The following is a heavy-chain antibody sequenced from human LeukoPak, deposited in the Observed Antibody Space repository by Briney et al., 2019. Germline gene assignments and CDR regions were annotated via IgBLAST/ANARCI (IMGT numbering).Heavy chain of an antibody. CDR1: GFTFSSYA. V-gene: IGHV3-23*01. CDR2: ISGSGGST. Sequence: GGSLRLXCAASGFTFSSYAMSWVRRAPGKGLEWVSAISGSGGSTYYADSVKGRFTISRDNSKNTLYLQMNSLRAEDTAVYYCAKDGGVEDYYGSGSYGSFDYWGQGTLVTVSS. J-gene: IGHJ4*02. CDR3: AKDGGVEDYYGSGSYGSFDY. D-gene: IGHD3-10*01.